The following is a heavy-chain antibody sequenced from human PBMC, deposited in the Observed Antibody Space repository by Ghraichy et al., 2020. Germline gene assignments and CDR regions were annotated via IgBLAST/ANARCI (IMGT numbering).Heavy chain of an antibody. Sequence: GESLNISCAASGFTFSGYAMHWVRQAPGMGLEWVAVTSYVGSNEYYADSVKGRFTISRDNSKNTLYLQMNSLRAEDTAMYYCARVRSAHDYYYDMDVWSQGTTVTVSS. CDR1: GFTFSGYA. CDR2: TSYVGSNE. V-gene: IGHV3-30-3*01. CDR3: ARVRSAHDYYYDMDV. J-gene: IGHJ6*02.